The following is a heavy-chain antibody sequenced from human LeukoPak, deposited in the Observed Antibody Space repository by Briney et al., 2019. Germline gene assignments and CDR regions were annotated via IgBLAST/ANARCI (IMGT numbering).Heavy chain of an antibody. CDR3: ARYSGRLPEYRY. J-gene: IGHJ4*02. V-gene: IGHV3-66*01. CDR1: GFTVSSNY. CDR2: IYSGGST. Sequence: GGSLRLSCAASGFTVSSNYMSWVRQAPEKGLEWVSVIYSGGSTYYADSVKGRFTISRDNSKNTLYLQMNSLRAEDTAVYYCARYSGRLPEYRYWGQGTLVTVSS. D-gene: IGHD1-26*01.